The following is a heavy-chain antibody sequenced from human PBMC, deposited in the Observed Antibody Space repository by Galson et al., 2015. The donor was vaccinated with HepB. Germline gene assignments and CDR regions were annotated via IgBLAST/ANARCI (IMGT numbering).Heavy chain of an antibody. Sequence: SLRLSCAASGFTFSSYWMSWVRQAPGKGLEWVANIKQDGSEKNYVDSVKGRFTISRDNAKNSLYLQVKSLRAEDTAVYYCARDREEYSWPTIGGYWGQGTLVTVSS. V-gene: IGHV3-7*03. D-gene: IGHD5-24*01. J-gene: IGHJ4*02. CDR2: IKQDGSEK. CDR3: ARDREEYSWPTIGGY. CDR1: GFTFSSYW.